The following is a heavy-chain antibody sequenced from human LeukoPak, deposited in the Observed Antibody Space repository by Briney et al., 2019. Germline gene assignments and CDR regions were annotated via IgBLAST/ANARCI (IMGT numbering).Heavy chain of an antibody. CDR2: ISSSSSYI. V-gene: IGHV3-21*01. CDR1: GFTFSSYS. D-gene: IGHD3-10*01. Sequence: GGSLRLSCAASGFTFSSYSMNRVRQAPGKGPEWDSSISSSSSYIYYADSVKGRFTISRDNAKNSLYLQMNSLRAEDTAVYYCARAVAMVPAFDIWGQGTMVTVSS. CDR3: ARAVAMVPAFDI. J-gene: IGHJ3*02.